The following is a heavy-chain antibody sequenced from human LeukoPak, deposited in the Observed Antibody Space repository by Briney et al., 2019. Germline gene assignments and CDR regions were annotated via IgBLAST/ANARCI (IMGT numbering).Heavy chain of an antibody. CDR1: GFTFSSYS. D-gene: IGHD5-18*01. Sequence: GGSLRLSCAASGFTFSSYSMNWVRQAPGKGLEWVSYISSSSSTIYYADSVKGRFTISRDNAKNSLYLQMNSLRAEDTAVYYCARDLRDTAMVGAFDIWGQGTMVTVSS. CDR2: ISSSSSTI. CDR3: ARDLRDTAMVGAFDI. V-gene: IGHV3-48*04. J-gene: IGHJ3*02.